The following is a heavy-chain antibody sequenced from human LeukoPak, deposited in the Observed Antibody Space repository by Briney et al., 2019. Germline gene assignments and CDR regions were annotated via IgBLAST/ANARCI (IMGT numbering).Heavy chain of an antibody. Sequence: SETLSLTCAVYGGSFSGYYFSWIRQPPGKGLEWSGEINHSGGTNYNPSLKSRVTISVDTSKNQFSLKLSSVAAADTAVYYCARGGRSLVAAQFDLWGRGTLVTVSS. CDR2: INHSGGT. V-gene: IGHV4-34*01. D-gene: IGHD2-15*01. J-gene: IGHJ2*01. CDR1: GGSFSGYY. CDR3: ARGGRSLVAAQFDL.